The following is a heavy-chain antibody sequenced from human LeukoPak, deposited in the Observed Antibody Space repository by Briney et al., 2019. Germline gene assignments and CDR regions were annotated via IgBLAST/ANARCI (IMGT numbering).Heavy chain of an antibody. V-gene: IGHV4-59*02. CDR1: GGSVXGYY. D-gene: IGHD2-15*01. J-gene: IGHJ4*02. CDR3: ARIHRYCSGGACYVLDN. Sequence: SETLSLTCVVSGGSVXGYYWGWIRQPPGRGLEXXXXXXYSGSTNYNPSFKSRITISVDTSRNQFSLQLSSVTAADTAVYYCARIHRYCSGGACYVLDNWGQGTLVAVSS. CDR2: XXYSGST.